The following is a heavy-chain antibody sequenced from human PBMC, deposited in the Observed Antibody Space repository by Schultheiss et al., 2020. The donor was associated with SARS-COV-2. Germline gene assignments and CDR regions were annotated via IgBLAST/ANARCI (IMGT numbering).Heavy chain of an antibody. CDR3: ARGTSRPGRYYGSGSTFDY. J-gene: IGHJ4*02. Sequence: SETLSLTCTVSGGSISSSSYYWGWIRQPPGKGLEWIGYIYYSGSTYYNPSLKSRVTISVDTSKNQFSLKLSSVTAADTAVYYCARGTSRPGRYYGSGSTFDYWGQGTLVTVSS. CDR2: IYYSGST. V-gene: IGHV4-39*07. D-gene: IGHD3-10*01. CDR1: GGSISSSSYY.